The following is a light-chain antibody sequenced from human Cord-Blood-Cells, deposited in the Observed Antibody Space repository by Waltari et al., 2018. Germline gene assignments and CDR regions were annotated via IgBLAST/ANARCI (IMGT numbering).Light chain of an antibody. CDR2: AAS. CDR3: QQYYSTPLT. J-gene: IGKJ4*01. CDR1: QGISNS. Sequence: DIQMTQSPSSLSASVSHRVPITGRAGQGISNSLAWYQQKPGKPPKLLLYAASRLESGVPSRFSGSGSGTDYTLTISSLQPEDFATYYCQQYYSTPLTFRGGTKVEIK. V-gene: IGKV1-NL1*01.